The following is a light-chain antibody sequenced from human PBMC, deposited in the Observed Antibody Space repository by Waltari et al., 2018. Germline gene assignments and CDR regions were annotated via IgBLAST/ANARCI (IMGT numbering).Light chain of an antibody. CDR3: QQSYSTPYT. CDR1: QSISIY. CDR2: AAS. V-gene: IGKV1-39*01. J-gene: IGKJ2*01. Sequence: DIQMTQSPSSLSASVGDRVTITCRASQSISIYLKWYKQKPGKAPKLLIYAASRLQSGVPSRFGGSGSGTDFTLTISSLQPEDFATYYCQQSYSTPYTFGQGTKLEIK.